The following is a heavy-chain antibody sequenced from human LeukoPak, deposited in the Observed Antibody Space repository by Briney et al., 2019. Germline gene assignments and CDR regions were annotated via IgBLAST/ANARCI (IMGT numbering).Heavy chain of an antibody. CDR1: GYTFTSYG. CDR2: ISAYNGNT. V-gene: IGHV1-18*01. Sequence: VSVKVSCKASGYTFTSYGISWVRQAPGQGLEWMGWISAYNGNTNYAQKLQGRVTMTTDTSTSTAYMELRSLRSDDTAVYYCARDSVITFGGVTMNWFDPWGQGTLVTVSS. D-gene: IGHD3-16*01. CDR3: ARDSVITFGGVTMNWFDP. J-gene: IGHJ5*02.